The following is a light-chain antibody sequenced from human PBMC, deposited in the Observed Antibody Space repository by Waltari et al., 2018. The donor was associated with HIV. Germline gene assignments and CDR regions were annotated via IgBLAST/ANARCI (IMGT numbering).Light chain of an antibody. Sequence: DTPMTQTPTPASAHVGDRVTSTCRAGQSIGTSVAWYQQKPDRTPKLLIFEAARLQTGVPSRFSGSGSGTDFTLTITSLQPEDLATYYCQQANNFPHSFGQGT. CDR2: EAA. CDR1: QSIGTS. J-gene: IGKJ2*03. V-gene: IGKV1-12*01. CDR3: QQANNFPHS.